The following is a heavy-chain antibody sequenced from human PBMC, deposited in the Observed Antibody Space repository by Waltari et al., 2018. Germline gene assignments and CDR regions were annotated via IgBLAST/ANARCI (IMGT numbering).Heavy chain of an antibody. J-gene: IGHJ6*02. D-gene: IGHD3-3*01. V-gene: IGHV1-69*01. CDR2: IIPIFGTA. CDR1: GGTFSSYA. CDR3: ASPSYYDFWSGYYTGRRSLGMDV. Sequence: QVQLVQSGAEVKKPGSSVQVSCKASGGTFSSYAISWVRQAPGQGLEWSGGIIPIFGTANYAQKFQGRGTITADESTSTAYMELSSLRSEDTAVYYCASPSYYDFWSGYYTGRRSLGMDVWGQGTTVTVSS.